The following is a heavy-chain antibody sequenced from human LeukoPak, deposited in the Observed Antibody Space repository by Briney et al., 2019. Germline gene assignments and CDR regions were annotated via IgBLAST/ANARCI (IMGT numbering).Heavy chain of an antibody. CDR1: GYTFTSYG. Sequence: ASVKVSCKASGYTFTSYGISWVRQAPGQGLEWMGWISAYNGNTNYAQKLQGRVTMTTDTSTSTAYMELRSLRSDDTAVYYCARDRVVAATEADFDYWGQGTLVTVSS. CDR3: ARDRVVAATEADFDY. CDR2: ISAYNGNT. V-gene: IGHV1-18*01. J-gene: IGHJ4*02. D-gene: IGHD2-15*01.